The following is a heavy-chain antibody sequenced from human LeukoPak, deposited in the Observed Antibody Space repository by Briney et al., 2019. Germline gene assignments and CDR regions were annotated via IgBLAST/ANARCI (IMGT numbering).Heavy chain of an antibody. J-gene: IGHJ5*02. CDR1: GYTFTGYY. Sequence: ASVKVSCKASGYTFTGYYMHWVRQAPGQGLEWMGWINPNSGGTNYAQKFQGRVTMTRDTSISTAYKELSRLRSDDTAVYYCARDRGGGITIFGVVTYWFDPWGQGTLVTVSS. CDR3: ARDRGGGITIFGVVTYWFDP. V-gene: IGHV1-2*02. CDR2: INPNSGGT. D-gene: IGHD3-3*01.